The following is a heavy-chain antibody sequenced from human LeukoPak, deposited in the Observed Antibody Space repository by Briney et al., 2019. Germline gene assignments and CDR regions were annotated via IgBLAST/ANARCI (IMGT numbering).Heavy chain of an antibody. J-gene: IGHJ3*02. CDR1: GFTFSNAW. CDR2: IKSKTDGGTT. D-gene: IGHD3-16*01. Sequence: GGSLGLSCAASGFTFSNAWMSWVRQAPGKGLEWVGRIKSKTDGGTTDYAAPVKGRFTISRDDSKNTLYLQMNSLKTEDTAVYYCARDDALGDNALDIWGQGTMVTVSS. V-gene: IGHV3-15*01. CDR3: ARDDALGDNALDI.